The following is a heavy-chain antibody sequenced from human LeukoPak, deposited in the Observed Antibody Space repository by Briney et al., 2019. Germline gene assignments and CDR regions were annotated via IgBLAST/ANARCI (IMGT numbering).Heavy chain of an antibody. CDR3: AREAHSGGWYRGDRYYFDY. CDR1: GGTFSSYA. J-gene: IGHJ4*02. D-gene: IGHD6-19*01. Sequence: ASVKVSCKASGGTFSSYAISWVRQAPGQGLEWMGGIIPIFGTANYAQKFQGRVTITADESTSTAYMKLSSLRSEDTAVYYCAREAHSGGWYRGDRYYFDYWGQGTLVTVSS. CDR2: IIPIFGTA. V-gene: IGHV1-69*01.